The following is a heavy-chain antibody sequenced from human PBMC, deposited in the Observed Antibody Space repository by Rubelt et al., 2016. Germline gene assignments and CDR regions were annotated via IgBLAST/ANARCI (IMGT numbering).Heavy chain of an antibody. D-gene: IGHD4-17*01. Sequence: QVQLQQWGAGLLKPSETLSLTCAVYGGSFSGYYWSWIRQPPGKGLEWIGEINRSGSTNYNPSLKSRVTRSVDSSKNQFSLKLSSVTAADTAVYYWARHACIVTTGAFWDYWGQGTLITVSS. V-gene: IGHV4-34*01. J-gene: IGHJ4*02. CDR1: GGSFSGYY. CDR3: ARHACIVTTGAFWDY. CDR2: INRSGST.